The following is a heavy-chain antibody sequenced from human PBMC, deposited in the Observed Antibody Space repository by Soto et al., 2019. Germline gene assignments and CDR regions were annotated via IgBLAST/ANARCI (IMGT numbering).Heavy chain of an antibody. V-gene: IGHV3-11*06. J-gene: IGHJ4*02. CDR1: GFTFSDYY. CDR2: ISSSSSYT. Sequence: GGSLRLSCAASGFTFSDYYMSWIRQAPGKGLEWVSYISSSSSYTNYADSVKGRFTISRDNAKNSLYLQMNSLRAEDTAVYYCARHREAWQLVPFDYWGQGTLVTVSS. D-gene: IGHD6-13*01. CDR3: ARHREAWQLVPFDY.